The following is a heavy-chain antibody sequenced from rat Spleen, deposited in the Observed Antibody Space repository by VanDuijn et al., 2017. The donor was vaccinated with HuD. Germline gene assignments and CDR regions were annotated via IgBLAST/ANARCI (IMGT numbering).Heavy chain of an antibody. CDR3: ARQDTSGYSNWFAY. V-gene: IGHV5-25*01. CDR2: ISRRSDRT. CDR1: GFTFSDYD. J-gene: IGHJ3*01. D-gene: IGHD4-3*01. Sequence: EVQLVESGGGLVQPGRSMKLSCAALGFTFSDYDMAWVRQAPTKGLEWVTSISRRSDRTYYRDSVKGRFTVSRDNAKITLYLQMDSLRSEDTATYYCARQDTSGYSNWFAYWGQGTLVTVSS.